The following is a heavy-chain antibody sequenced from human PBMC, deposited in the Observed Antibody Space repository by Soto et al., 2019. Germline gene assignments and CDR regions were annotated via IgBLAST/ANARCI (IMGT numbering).Heavy chain of an antibody. V-gene: IGHV1-18*01. D-gene: IGHD6-19*01. J-gene: IGHJ4*02. CDR1: GYTFSSHG. CDR2: ISVYNGNA. CDR3: AREVSYGGYDC. Sequence: QVQLVQSGAEVRKPGASVKVSCKASGYTFSSHGIIGVRQAPGQGLEWMGWISVYNGNAKYAQRFQGRVTMTTDTSTSTVYMDLRSLGSDDSAVYYCAREVSYGGYDCWGQGTLVTVSS.